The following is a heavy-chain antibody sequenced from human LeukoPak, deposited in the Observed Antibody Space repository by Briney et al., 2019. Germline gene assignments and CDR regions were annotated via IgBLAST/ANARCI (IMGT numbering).Heavy chain of an antibody. CDR2: IYYTGRT. J-gene: IGHJ5*02. Sequence: PSETLSLTCTVSGGSISSSSYYWGWIRQPPGKGLEWIGSIYYTGRTYYNASLKSRVTISVDTSKNQLSLKLSSVTAAETAVYYCARAYDFWSGYWFDPWGQGTLVTVSS. CDR3: ARAYDFWSGYWFDP. CDR1: GGSISSSSYY. D-gene: IGHD3-3*01. V-gene: IGHV4-39*01.